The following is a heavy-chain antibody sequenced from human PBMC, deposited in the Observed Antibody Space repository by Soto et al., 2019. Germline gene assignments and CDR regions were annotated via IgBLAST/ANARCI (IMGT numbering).Heavy chain of an antibody. J-gene: IGHJ5*02. CDR3: ARGFMAYYYGSGSYYISWFDP. CDR2: IYYSGST. Sequence: SETLSLTCTFSGGSISSGGYYWSWIRQHPGKGLEWIGYIYYSGSTYYNPSLKSRVTISVDTSKNQFSLKLSSVTAADTAVYYCARGFMAYYYGSGSYYISWFDPWGQGTLVTVSS. V-gene: IGHV4-31*03. CDR1: GGSISSGGYY. D-gene: IGHD3-10*01.